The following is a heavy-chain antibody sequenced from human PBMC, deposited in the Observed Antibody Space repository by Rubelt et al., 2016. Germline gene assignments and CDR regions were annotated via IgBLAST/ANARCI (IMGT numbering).Heavy chain of an antibody. CDR1: GYTFTSYG. Sequence: QVQLVQSGAEVKKPGASVKVSCKASGYTFTSYGISWVRQAPGQGLEWMGWISPNSGDTRYAQRFQGWVTVTRDTSISTAYMERSRLSSDDTAVYYCARGDAFDVWGQGTVVTVAS. V-gene: IGHV1-2*04. J-gene: IGHJ3*01. CDR3: ARGDAFDV. CDR2: ISPNSGDT.